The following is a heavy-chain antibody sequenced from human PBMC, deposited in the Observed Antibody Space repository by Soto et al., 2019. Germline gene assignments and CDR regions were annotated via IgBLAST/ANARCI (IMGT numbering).Heavy chain of an antibody. J-gene: IGHJ6*02. CDR1: GGSISSSSYY. Sequence: SETLSLTCTVSGGSISSSSYYWGWIRQPPGKGLEWFGSIYYSGSTNYNPSLKSRVTISVDTSKNQFSLKLSSVTAADTAVYYCARQSEYYYASGRAAPLYGMDVWGQGTTVTVSS. CDR2: IYYSGST. CDR3: ARQSEYYYASGRAAPLYGMDV. D-gene: IGHD3-10*01. V-gene: IGHV4-39*07.